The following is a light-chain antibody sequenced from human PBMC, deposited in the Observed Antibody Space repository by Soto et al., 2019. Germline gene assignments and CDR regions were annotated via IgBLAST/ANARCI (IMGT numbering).Light chain of an antibody. Sequence: QSVLTQPASVSGSPGQSITIYCTGSDVGGYNYVSWYQQHPGKAPKLMIYDVSNRPSGVSNRFSGSKSGNTASLTISGLQVEDEADYYCSSYTNSNTLVFGTGTKVTVL. V-gene: IGLV2-14*01. CDR2: DVS. J-gene: IGLJ1*01. CDR3: SSYTNSNTLV. CDR1: SDVGGYNY.